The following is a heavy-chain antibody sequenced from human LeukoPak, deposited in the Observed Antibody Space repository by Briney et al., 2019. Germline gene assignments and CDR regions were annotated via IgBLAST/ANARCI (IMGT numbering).Heavy chain of an antibody. CDR2: IRYDGSNK. J-gene: IGHJ4*02. CDR1: GFTFSSYG. D-gene: IGHD2-2*03. CDR3: AKDSSGYCSSSSCLVLGGLCDY. V-gene: IGHV3-30*02. Sequence: GGSLRLSSAASGFTFSSYGMHWVRQAPGKGLEWVAFIRYDGSNKYYADSVKGRFTISRDNSKNTLYLQMNSLRAEDTAVYYCAKDSSGYCSSSSCLVLGGLCDYWGQGTLVTVSS.